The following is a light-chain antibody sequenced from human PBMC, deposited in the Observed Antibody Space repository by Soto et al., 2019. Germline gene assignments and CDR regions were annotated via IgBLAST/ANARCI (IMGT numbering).Light chain of an antibody. J-gene: IGKJ4*01. CDR1: ESVSS. V-gene: IGKV3-15*01. CDR2: GAT. CDR3: QQHENWPLN. Sequence: ETLMTQSPGTLSVSPGEGATLSCRASESVSSLAWYQQKPGQAPRLLIYGATTRYTGITARFRGSGSGTEFTLTIRSLQSEDFAVYYCQQHENWPLNFGGGTKVESK.